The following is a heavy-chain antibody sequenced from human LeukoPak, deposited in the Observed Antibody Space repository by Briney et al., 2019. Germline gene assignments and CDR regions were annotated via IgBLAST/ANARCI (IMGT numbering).Heavy chain of an antibody. D-gene: IGHD2-15*01. CDR2: MNPNSGNT. CDR3: GREQAVWRYCSGGSCGFDY. V-gene: IGHV1-8*03. Sequence: ASVKVSCKASGYTFTSYDINWVRQATGQGLEWMGWMNPNSGNTGYAQKFQGRVTITRNTSISTASMELSSLRSEDTAVYYCGREQAVWRYCSGGSCGFDYWLRGTIVTGSS. CDR1: GYTFTSYD. J-gene: IGHJ4*02.